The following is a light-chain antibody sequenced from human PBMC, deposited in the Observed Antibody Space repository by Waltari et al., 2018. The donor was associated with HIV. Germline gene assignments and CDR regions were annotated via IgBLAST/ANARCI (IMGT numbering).Light chain of an antibody. J-gene: IGLJ3*02. CDR1: ALPKKY. Sequence: SYELTQPPSVSVSPGQTATITCSGAALPKKYAYWYQQKPGQAPVLVIYKDSERPSGIPERFSGSSSGTTVTLTISGVQAEDEADYHCQSVDSSGSIWVFGGGTKLTVL. V-gene: IGLV3-25*03. CDR3: QSVDSSGSIWV. CDR2: KDS.